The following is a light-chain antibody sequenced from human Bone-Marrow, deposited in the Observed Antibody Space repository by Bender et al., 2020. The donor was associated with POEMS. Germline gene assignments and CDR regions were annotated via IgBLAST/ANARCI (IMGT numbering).Light chain of an antibody. V-gene: IGLV2-23*02. CDR2: DVS. Sequence: QSALTQPASVSGSPGQSITISCTGTSSDVGSYNLVSWYQQHPGKAPKLMIYDVSKRPSGVPDRFSGSKSGNTASLTISGLQTEDEADYYCCSYAGTNVVFGGGTKLTVL. CDR1: SSDVGSYNL. J-gene: IGLJ2*01. CDR3: CSYAGTNVV.